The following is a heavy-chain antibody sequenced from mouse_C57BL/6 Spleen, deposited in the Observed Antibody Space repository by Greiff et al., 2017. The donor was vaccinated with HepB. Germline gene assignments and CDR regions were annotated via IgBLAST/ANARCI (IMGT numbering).Heavy chain of an antibody. CDR1: GYTFTSYW. CDR2: IDPSDSYT. V-gene: IGHV1-69*01. CDR3: TKRLPHYYAMDY. J-gene: IGHJ4*01. Sequence: QVQLQQSGAELVMPGASVKLSCKASGYTFTSYWMHWVKQRPGQGLEWIGEIDPSDSYTNYNQKFKGKSTLTVDKSSSTAYMQLSSLTSEDSAVYYCTKRLPHYYAMDYWGQGTSVTVSS.